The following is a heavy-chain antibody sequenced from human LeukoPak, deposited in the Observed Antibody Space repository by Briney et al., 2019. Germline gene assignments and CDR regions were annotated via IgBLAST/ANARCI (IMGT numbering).Heavy chain of an antibody. CDR3: ARHRKGYEDAFDI. Sequence: SETLSLTCAVYGGSFSGYYWSWIRQPPGKGLEWIGEINHSGSTNYNPSLKSRVTISVDTSKNQFSLKLSSVTAAETAVYYCARHRKGYEDAFDIWGQGTMVTVSS. D-gene: IGHD1-14*01. CDR2: INHSGST. CDR1: GGSFSGYY. J-gene: IGHJ3*02. V-gene: IGHV4-34*01.